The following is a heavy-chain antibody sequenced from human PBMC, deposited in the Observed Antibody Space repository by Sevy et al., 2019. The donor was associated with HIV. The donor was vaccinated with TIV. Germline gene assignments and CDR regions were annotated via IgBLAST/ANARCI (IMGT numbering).Heavy chain of an antibody. J-gene: IGHJ3*02. V-gene: IGHV4-61*02. CDR1: GGSISSGNYY. D-gene: IGHD5-18*01. CDR3: ARVRGHSYGYSAFDI. Sequence: SETLSLTCTVSGGSISSGNYYWSWIRQPAGKGLEWIGRIYTSESNNYNPSLKSRVTISVDTSKNQFSLKLSSVTAADTAVSCCARVRGHSYGYSAFDIWGQGTMVTVSS. CDR2: IYTSESN.